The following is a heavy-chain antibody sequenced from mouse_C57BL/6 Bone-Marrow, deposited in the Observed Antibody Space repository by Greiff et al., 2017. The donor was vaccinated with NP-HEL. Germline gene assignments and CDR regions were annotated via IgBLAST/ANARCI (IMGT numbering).Heavy chain of an antibody. CDR2: ISYDGSN. Sequence: VQLQESGPGLVKPSQSLSLTCSVTGYSITSGYYWNWIRQFPGNKLEWMGYISYDGSNNYNPSLKNRISITRDTSKNQFFLKLNSVTTEDTATYYCARALYDGYYLFYAMDYWGQGTSVTVSS. J-gene: IGHJ4*01. CDR1: GYSITSGYY. CDR3: ARALYDGYYLFYAMDY. V-gene: IGHV3-6*01. D-gene: IGHD2-3*01.